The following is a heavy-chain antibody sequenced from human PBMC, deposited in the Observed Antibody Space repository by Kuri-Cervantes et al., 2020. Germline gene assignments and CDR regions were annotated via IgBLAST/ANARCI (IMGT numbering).Heavy chain of an antibody. V-gene: IGHV3-21*01. Sequence: GESLKISCAASGFTFGSYTMNWVRQAPGKGLEWVSSITGSSSYIYYADSVKGRFTISRDNSKNTLYLQMDSLRAEDTAVYYCLGVGDYWGQGTLVTVSS. D-gene: IGHD3-10*01. CDR2: ITGSSSYI. CDR3: LGVGDY. CDR1: GFTFGSYT. J-gene: IGHJ4*02.